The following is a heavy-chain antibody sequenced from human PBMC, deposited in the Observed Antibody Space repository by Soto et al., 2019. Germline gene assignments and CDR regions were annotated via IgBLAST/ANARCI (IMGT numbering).Heavy chain of an antibody. D-gene: IGHD5-12*01. J-gene: IGHJ4*02. CDR2: ITGSAGST. CDR1: GFTFSSYA. CDR3: AKDRNRWLRFDLGY. Sequence: EVQLLESGGGFVQPGGSLRLSCAASGFTFSSYAMSWVRQAPGKGLEWVSSITGSAGSTYYADSVKGRFTISRDNSKNTLYLQMNSLRAEDTAVYYCAKDRNRWLRFDLGYWGQGTLVTVSS. V-gene: IGHV3-23*01.